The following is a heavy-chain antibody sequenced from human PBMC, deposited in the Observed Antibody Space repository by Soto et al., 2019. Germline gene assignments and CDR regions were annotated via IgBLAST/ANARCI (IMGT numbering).Heavy chain of an antibody. V-gene: IGHV1-69*01. CDR3: ARSGYSSGWPNYYYYGMDV. J-gene: IGHJ6*02. CDR2: IIPSFGTA. Sequence: QVQLVQSGAEVVKPGASVKVSCKASGGTFSSYAISWVRQAPGQGLEWMGGIIPSFGTANYAQKFQGRFTITADESTSTAYMELKSLRSEDTAMYYCARSGYSSGWPNYYYYGMDVWGQGTTVTVSS. CDR1: GGTFSSYA. D-gene: IGHD6-25*01.